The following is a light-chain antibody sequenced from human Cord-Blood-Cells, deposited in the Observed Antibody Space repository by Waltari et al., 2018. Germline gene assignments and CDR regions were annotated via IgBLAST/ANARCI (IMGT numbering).Light chain of an antibody. CDR2: AAS. J-gene: IGKJ2*01. CDR1: QSISSY. CDR3: QQSYSTPPYT. Sequence: DIQMTQSPSSLSASVGDRVTITCRASQSISSYLNWYPQKPGKAPKLLLYAASSLQSGVPSRFSGSGSGTDFTLTISSLQPEDFAAYYCQQSYSTPPYTFGQGTKLEIK. V-gene: IGKV1-39*01.